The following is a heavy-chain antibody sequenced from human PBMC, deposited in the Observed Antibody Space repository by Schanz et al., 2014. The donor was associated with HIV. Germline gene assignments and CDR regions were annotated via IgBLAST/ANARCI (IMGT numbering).Heavy chain of an antibody. Sequence: QVQLVESGGGVVQPGRSLRLSCAASGFTFRSYGMHWVRQAPGKGLEWVAVTWYDGSNKYYADSVKGRFTISRDNSKTTLFLQMNSLRAEDTAVYFCARDVAGCSGTSCYSDAFDIWGQGTLVTVSS. J-gene: IGHJ3*02. CDR3: ARDVAGCSGTSCYSDAFDI. D-gene: IGHD2-2*01. CDR2: TWYDGSNK. V-gene: IGHV3-33*01. CDR1: GFTFRSYG.